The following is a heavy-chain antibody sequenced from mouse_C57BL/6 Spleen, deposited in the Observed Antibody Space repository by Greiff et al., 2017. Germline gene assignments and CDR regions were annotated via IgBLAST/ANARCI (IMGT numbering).Heavy chain of an antibody. D-gene: IGHD3-3*01. Sequence: VQLQQSGAALVKPGASVTLSCTASGFNIKDYYMPWVKQRTGQGLEWIGRIDPEDGETKYAPKFQGKATITADPSSNTAYLQLSSLTSEDTAVYYCARGLTMDYWGQGTSGTVSS. CDR1: GFNIKDYY. J-gene: IGHJ4*01. CDR2: IDPEDGET. V-gene: IGHV14-2*01. CDR3: ARGLTMDY.